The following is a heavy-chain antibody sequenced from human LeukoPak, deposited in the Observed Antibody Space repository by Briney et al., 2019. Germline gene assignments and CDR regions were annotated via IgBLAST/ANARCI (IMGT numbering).Heavy chain of an antibody. CDR3: ARDGRWINYYDGSSPV. V-gene: IGHV3-48*03. CDR2: ISSSGSTI. D-gene: IGHD3-22*01. Sequence: PGGSLRLSCAASGFTFSSYEMNWVRQAPGKGLEWVSYISSSGSTIYYADSVKGRFTISRDNAKNSLYLQMNSLRVEDTGVYYCARDGRWINYYDGSSPVWGQGALVTVSS. J-gene: IGHJ4*02. CDR1: GFTFSSYE.